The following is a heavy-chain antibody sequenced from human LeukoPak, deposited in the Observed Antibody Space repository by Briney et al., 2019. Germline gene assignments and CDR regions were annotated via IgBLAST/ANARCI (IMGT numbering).Heavy chain of an antibody. V-gene: IGHV1-2*02. J-gene: IGHJ5*02. CDR1: GYTFTGYY. D-gene: IGHD5-12*01. CDR2: INPNSGGT. Sequence: GASVKVSCKASGYTFTGYYMHWVRQAPGHGLEWMGWINPNSGGTNYAQKFQGRVTMTRDTSISTAYMELSRLRSDDTAVYYCARGSGYDQSNWFDPWGQGTLVTVSS. CDR3: ARGSGYDQSNWFDP.